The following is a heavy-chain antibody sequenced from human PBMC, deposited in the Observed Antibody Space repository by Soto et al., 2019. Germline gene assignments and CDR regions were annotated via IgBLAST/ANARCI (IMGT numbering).Heavy chain of an antibody. V-gene: IGHV2-5*02. D-gene: IGHD1-1*01. CDR2: IYWDDDK. J-gene: IGHJ4*02. CDR1: GLSLSTRGVG. CDR3: AHSVQQLPRGRWSGYFDY. Sequence: QITLKESGPTLVKPTQILTLTCTFSGLSLSTRGVGVGWIRQPPGKALEWLALIYWDDDKRYSPSLESRLTIAKDTSKILVVLTMTNVDPADTATYYCAHSVQQLPRGRWSGYFDYWGQGTLVTVSS.